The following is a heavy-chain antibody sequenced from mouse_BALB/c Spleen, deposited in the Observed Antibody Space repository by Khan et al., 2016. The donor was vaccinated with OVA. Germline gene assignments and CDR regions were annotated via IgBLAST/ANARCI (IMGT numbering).Heavy chain of an antibody. J-gene: IGHJ3*01. CDR2: IRSKSNNYAT. D-gene: IGHD3-1*01. CDR3: VRQLGLRSAWFAY. Sequence: EVQLVESGGGLVQPKGSLKLSRAASGFTFNTYAMNWVRQAPGKGLEWVARIRSKSNNYATYYADSVKDRFTISRDDSQSMLYLQMNNLKTEDTAMYYCVRQLGLRSAWFAYWGQGTLVTVSA. CDR1: GFTFNTYA. V-gene: IGHV10-1*02.